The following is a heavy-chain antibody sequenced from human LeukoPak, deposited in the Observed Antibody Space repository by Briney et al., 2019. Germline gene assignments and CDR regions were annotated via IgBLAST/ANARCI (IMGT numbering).Heavy chain of an antibody. CDR2: INHSGST. Sequence: SETLSLTCAVYGGSFSGYYWSWIRQPPGKGLDWIGEINHSGSTNYNPSPKSRVTISVDTSKNQFSLKLSSVTAADTAVYYCAREGCSSTSCYGESFDYWGQGTLVTVSS. CDR3: AREGCSSTSCYGESFDY. J-gene: IGHJ4*02. V-gene: IGHV4-34*01. CDR1: GGSFSGYY. D-gene: IGHD2-2*01.